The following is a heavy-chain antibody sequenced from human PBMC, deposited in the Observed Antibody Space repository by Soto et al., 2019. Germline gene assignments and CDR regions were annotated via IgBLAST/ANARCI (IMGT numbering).Heavy chain of an antibody. V-gene: IGHV4-39*01. D-gene: IGHD5-18*01. CDR3: ARHSDGYSHFDY. CDR2: IYYSGST. J-gene: IGHJ4*02. CDR1: GGSISSSSYY. Sequence: SETLSLTCIVSGGSISSSSYYWGWIRQPPGKGLEWIGSIYYSGSTYYNPSLKSRVTISVDTSKNQFSLKLSSVTAADTAVYYCARHSDGYSHFDYWGQGTLVTVSS.